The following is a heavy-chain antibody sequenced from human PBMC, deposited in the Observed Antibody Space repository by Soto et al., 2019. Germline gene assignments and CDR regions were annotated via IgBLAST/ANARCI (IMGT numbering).Heavy chain of an antibody. D-gene: IGHD3-9*01. CDR1: GGSISSGGYY. Sequence: KPSETLSLTCTVSGGSISSGGYYWSWIRQHPGKGLEWIGYIYYSGSTYYNPSLKSRVTISVDTSKNQFSLKLSSVTAADTAVYYCARDVAGYYDILTGYYKRSHAFDIWGQGTMVTVSS. CDR3: ARDVAGYYDILTGYYKRSHAFDI. J-gene: IGHJ3*02. V-gene: IGHV4-31*03. CDR2: IYYSGST.